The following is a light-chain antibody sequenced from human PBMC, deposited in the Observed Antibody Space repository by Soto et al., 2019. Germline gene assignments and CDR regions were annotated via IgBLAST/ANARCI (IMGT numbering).Light chain of an antibody. CDR1: QSVSSN. Sequence: EIVMTQSPATLSVSPVERATLSCRASQSVSSNLAWYQQKPGQAPRLLIYGASTRATGIPARFSGSGSGTEFTLTISSLQSGDFAVYFCQQYNDWWTFGQGTKVDIK. V-gene: IGKV3-15*01. CDR2: GAS. J-gene: IGKJ1*01. CDR3: QQYNDWWT.